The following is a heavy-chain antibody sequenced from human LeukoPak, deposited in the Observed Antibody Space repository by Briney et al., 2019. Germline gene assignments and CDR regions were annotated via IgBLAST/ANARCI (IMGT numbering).Heavy chain of an antibody. CDR1: GGSFSGYY. Sequence: SETLSLTCAVYGGSFSGYYWSWIRQPPGKGLEWIGEINHSGSTNYNPSLKSRVTISVDTSKNQFSLKLSSVTAADTAVYYCASSDYYDSSGYYQPFDYWGQGTLVTVSS. CDR3: ASSDYYDSSGYYQPFDY. V-gene: IGHV4-34*01. CDR2: INHSGST. J-gene: IGHJ4*02. D-gene: IGHD3-22*01.